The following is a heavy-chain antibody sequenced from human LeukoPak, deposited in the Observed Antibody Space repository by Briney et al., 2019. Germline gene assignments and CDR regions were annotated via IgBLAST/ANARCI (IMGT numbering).Heavy chain of an antibody. CDR1: GYIFTSYF. J-gene: IGHJ4*02. D-gene: IGHD3-22*01. CDR2: INPSGGST. V-gene: IGHV1-46*01. Sequence: ASVKVSCKASGYIFTSYFMHWVRQAPGQGLEWMGLINPSGGSTRYAQKFQGRVTITRNTSISTAYMELSSLRSEDTAVYYCARGPRGYPDYWGQGTLVTVSS. CDR3: ARGPRGYPDY.